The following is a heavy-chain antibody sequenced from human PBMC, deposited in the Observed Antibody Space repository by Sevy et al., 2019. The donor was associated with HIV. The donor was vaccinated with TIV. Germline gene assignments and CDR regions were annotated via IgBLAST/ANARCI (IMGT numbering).Heavy chain of an antibody. CDR3: ARDRGEILRSAFKS. V-gene: IGHV3-33*08. Sequence: GGSLRLSCAASGFTFSEYGMHWVRQAPGKGREGVAVIWHDGRNYKYNGDFVKGRFTISRDNSRNTLYLQMNSLRAEDTAIYYCARDRGEILRSAFKSWGQGTLVTVSS. CDR1: GFTFSEYG. CDR2: IWHDGRNYK. J-gene: IGHJ5*02. D-gene: IGHD3-10*01.